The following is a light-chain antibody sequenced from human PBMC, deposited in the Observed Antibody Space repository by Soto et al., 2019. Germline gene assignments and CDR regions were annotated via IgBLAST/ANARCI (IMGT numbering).Light chain of an antibody. CDR2: GAS. CDR3: QQYGSSRSIT. Sequence: EIVLTQSPGTLALSPGERATLSCRASQSVSSSYLAWYQQKPCQAPSLLIYGASSRATGIPDRFSGSGSGTDFPLTISRLEPEDFALYYCQQYGSSRSITFGHGTRLEIK. J-gene: IGKJ5*01. V-gene: IGKV3-20*01. CDR1: QSVSSSY.